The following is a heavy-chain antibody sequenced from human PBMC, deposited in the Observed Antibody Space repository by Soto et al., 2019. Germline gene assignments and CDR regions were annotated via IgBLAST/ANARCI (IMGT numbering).Heavy chain of an antibody. CDR2: IYYSGST. V-gene: IGHV4-31*03. CDR1: GGSISSNGYY. J-gene: IGHJ6*02. CDR3: ARDHRRTDQYYGMDV. Sequence: SETLSLTCTVSGGSISSNGYYWSWIRQHPGKGLEWIGYIYYSGSTYYNPSLKSRVTISLDTSKKQFSLKLSSVTAADTAVYYSARDHRRTDQYYGMDVWGQGTKGTVSS.